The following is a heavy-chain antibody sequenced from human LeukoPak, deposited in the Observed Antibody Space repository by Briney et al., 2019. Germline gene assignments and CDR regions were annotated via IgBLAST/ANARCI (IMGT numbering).Heavy chain of an antibody. CDR2: IWYDGSNK. V-gene: IGHV3-33*01. D-gene: IGHD6-19*01. J-gene: IGHJ4*02. Sequence: QPGGSLRLSCAASGFTFSSYGMHWVRQAPGKGLEWVAVIWYDGSNKYYADSVKGRFTISRDNSKNTLYLQMNSLRAEDTAVYYCARGGSGWFTYYLDYWGQGTLVTVSS. CDR3: ARGGSGWFTYYLDY. CDR1: GFTFSSYG.